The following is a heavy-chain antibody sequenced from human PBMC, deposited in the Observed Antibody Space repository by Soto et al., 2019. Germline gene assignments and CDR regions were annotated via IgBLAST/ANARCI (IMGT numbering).Heavy chain of an antibody. CDR1: GMTFINAW. J-gene: IGHJ3*02. D-gene: IGHD6-13*01. CDR3: TTTRPGTNVFDN. CDR2: IKNKLDGGTT. Sequence: PGGSLRLSCTASGMTFINAWMNWVRQAPGKGPEWVGRIKNKLDGGTTDYAAPVKGRFNISRDDSKNTLYLQMGGLKTEDTAVYYCTTTRPGTNVFDNWGQGTLVTVSS. V-gene: IGHV3-15*01.